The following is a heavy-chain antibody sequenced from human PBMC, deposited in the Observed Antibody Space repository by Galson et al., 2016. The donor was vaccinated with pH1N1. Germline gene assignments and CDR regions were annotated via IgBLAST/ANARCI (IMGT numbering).Heavy chain of an antibody. Sequence: SLRLSCAAPGFTFSSYGMHWVRQAPGKGLEWVASIKQDGSEIYYVDSVKGRFTISRDNAKNSQYLQMNSLRAEDTAVYYCARAMAGPDSYWGQGTLVTVSS. CDR1: GFTFSSYG. D-gene: IGHD6-19*01. CDR3: ARAMAGPDSY. J-gene: IGHJ4*02. CDR2: IKQDGSEI. V-gene: IGHV3-7*03.